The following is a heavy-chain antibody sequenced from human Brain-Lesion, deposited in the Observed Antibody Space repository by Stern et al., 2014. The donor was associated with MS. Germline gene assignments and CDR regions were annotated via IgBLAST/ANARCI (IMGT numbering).Heavy chain of an antibody. CDR2: FSYDGGVT. J-gene: IGHJ4*02. D-gene: IGHD3-16*01. V-gene: IGHV3-30*18. Sequence: QVQLVQSGAGVLYPRMPLRLSCAASGFTFRAFGMHWVRQAPGKGLAWLAFFSYDGGVTCFADSVTCGFSLCTDHSKHSMCLLLNSLRVEDAAVYHCAKDRQFGTYFFDYWGQGSLFTGSS. CDR1: GFTFRAFG. CDR3: AKDRQFGTYFFDY.